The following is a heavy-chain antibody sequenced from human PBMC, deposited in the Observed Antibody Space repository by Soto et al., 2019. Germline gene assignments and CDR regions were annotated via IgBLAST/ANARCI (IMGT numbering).Heavy chain of an antibody. CDR2: INPNSGGT. J-gene: IGHJ6*03. D-gene: IGHD5-18*01. V-gene: IGHV1-2*04. CDR3: ARDQGGYSYGFYMDV. CDR1: GYTFTGYY. Sequence: GTSVKVSCKASGYTFTGYYMHWVRQAPGQGLEWMGWINPNSGGTNYAQKFQGWVTMTRDTSISTAYMELSRLRSDDTAVYYCARDQGGYSYGFYMDVWGKGTTVTVSS.